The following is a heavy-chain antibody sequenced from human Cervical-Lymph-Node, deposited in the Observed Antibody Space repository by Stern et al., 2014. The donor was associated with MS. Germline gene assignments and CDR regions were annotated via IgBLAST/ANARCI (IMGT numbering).Heavy chain of an antibody. CDR3: ARIRGRFGYDAFDI. CDR2: ISPGDSDT. J-gene: IGHJ3*02. CDR1: GYNFNNYW. V-gene: IGHV5-51*01. Sequence: VQLVQSGAEVKKPGESLKISCKGSGYNFNNYWIGWVRHMPGKGLEWMGIISPGDSDTAYRPSFQGQVTISADKSISTAYLPWRSLRASDTAIYYCARIRGRFGYDAFDIWGQGTMVTVSS. D-gene: IGHD3-16*01.